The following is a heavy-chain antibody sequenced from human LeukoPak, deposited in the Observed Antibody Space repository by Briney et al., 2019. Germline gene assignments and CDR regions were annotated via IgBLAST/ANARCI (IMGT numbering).Heavy chain of an antibody. J-gene: IGHJ4*02. CDR1: GGSFSGYY. Sequence: SETLSLTCAVYGGSFSGYYWSWIRQPPGKGLEWIGKINHSGSTNYNPSLKSRVTISVDTSKNQFSLRLSSVTAADTAVYYCARVGPITMVRGVIKPFDYWGQGTLVTVSS. CDR3: ARVGPITMVRGVIKPFDY. V-gene: IGHV4-34*01. CDR2: INHSGST. D-gene: IGHD3-10*01.